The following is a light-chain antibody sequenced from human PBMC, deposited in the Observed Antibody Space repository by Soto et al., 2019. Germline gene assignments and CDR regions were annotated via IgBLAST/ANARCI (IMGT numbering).Light chain of an antibody. CDR1: QSISGN. V-gene: IGKV3-15*01. J-gene: IGKJ1*01. Sequence: EIVMTQSPGTLSVSPGERATLSCRASQSISGNLVWYQQKPGQAPRLLIYGASTRATGIPARFSGSGSGTEFTLTISSLQSEDFAVYYCQQYYNWPRTFGQGTKVDIK. CDR3: QQYYNWPRT. CDR2: GAS.